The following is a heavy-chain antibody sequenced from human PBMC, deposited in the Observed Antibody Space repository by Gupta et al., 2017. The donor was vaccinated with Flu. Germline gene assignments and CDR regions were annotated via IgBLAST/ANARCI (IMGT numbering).Heavy chain of an antibody. J-gene: IGHJ4*02. V-gene: IGHV3-23*01. CDR1: GFTFSSYA. CDR2: ITRGGST. D-gene: IGHD6-13*01. CDR3: AKDVRGAAAGGGHYFDY. Sequence: EVQLLESGGGLVQPGGSLRLSCEASGFTFSSYAMSWVRQAPGKGLQWVSGITRGGSTYYADSVKGRFTISRDNSKNTLYLQMNSLRAEDTAVYYCAKDVRGAAAGGGHYFDYWGQGTLVTVSS.